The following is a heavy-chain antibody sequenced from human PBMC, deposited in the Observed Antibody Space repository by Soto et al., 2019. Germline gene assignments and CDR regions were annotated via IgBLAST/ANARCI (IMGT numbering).Heavy chain of an antibody. D-gene: IGHD3-3*01. CDR1: VGSSSSSNW. J-gene: IGHJ6*02. V-gene: IGHV4-4*02. CDR3: ARGFLEWLSGAYYYYGMDV. CDR2: IYHSGST. Sequence: PSETLSVTGAVSVGSSSSSNWWSWVRQPPGKGLEWIGEIYHSGSTNYNPSLKSRVTISVDKSKNQFSLKLSSMTAADTAVYYRARGFLEWLSGAYYYYGMDVWGQGTTVTVSS.